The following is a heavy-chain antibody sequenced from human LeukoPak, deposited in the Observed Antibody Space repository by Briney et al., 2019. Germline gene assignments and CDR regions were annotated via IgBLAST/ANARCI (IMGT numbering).Heavy chain of an antibody. CDR2: IYTSGST. D-gene: IGHD6-6*01. V-gene: IGHV4-4*07. Sequence: SETLSLTCTVSSGSISSYYWSWIRQPAGKGLEWIGRIYTSGSTNYNPSLKSRVTMSVDTSKNQFSLKLSSVTAADTAVYYCAREIPLARSSFFDYWGQGTLVTVSS. CDR1: SGSISSYY. J-gene: IGHJ4*02. CDR3: AREIPLARSSFFDY.